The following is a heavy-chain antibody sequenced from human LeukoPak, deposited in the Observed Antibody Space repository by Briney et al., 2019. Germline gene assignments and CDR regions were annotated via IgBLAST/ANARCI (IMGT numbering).Heavy chain of an antibody. CDR2: MNPNSGNT. D-gene: IGHD3-22*01. CDR3: ARTIYYDSSGYGDLYYMDV. CDR1: GYTFTSYD. Sequence: ASVKVSCKASGYTFTSYDINWVRQATGQGLEWMGWMNPNSGNTGYAQKFQGRVTITRNTSISTAYMELSSLRSEDTAVYYCARTIYYDSSGYGDLYYMDVWGKGTTVTVSS. V-gene: IGHV1-8*03. J-gene: IGHJ6*03.